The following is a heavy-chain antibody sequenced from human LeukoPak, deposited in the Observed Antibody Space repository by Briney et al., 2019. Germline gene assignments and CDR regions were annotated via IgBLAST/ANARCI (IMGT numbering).Heavy chain of an antibody. V-gene: IGHV1-8*01. CDR1: GYTFTSYD. J-gene: IGHJ3*02. CDR3: ARVGPYGGNCAPYAFDI. CDR2: MNPNSGNT. Sequence: GASVKVSCKASGYTFTSYDINWVRQATGQGLEWMGWMNPNSGNTGYAQKFQGRVTMTRNTSISTAYMELSSLRSEDTAVYYCARVGPYGGNCAPYAFDIWGQGTMVTVSS. D-gene: IGHD4-23*01.